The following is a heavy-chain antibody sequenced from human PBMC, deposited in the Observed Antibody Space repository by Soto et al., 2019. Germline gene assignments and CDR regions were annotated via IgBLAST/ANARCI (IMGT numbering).Heavy chain of an antibody. D-gene: IGHD6-13*01. V-gene: IGHV3-9*01. CDR3: VKDESINWYSGHFRH. CDR1: GFTFDDYA. CDR2: INWNSCSI. Sequence: LRLSCAASGFTFDDYAMHWVRQVPGKGLEWVSGINWNSCSIGYGDSVKGRFASSRDNAKNSLHLQMNSLSAEDTAFYYCVKDESINWYSGHFRHWGQGTLVTVSS. J-gene: IGHJ1*01.